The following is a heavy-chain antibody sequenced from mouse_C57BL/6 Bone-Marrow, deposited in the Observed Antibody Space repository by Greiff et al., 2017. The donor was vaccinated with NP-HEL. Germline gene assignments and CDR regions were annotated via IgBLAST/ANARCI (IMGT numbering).Heavy chain of an antibody. V-gene: IGHV8-12*01. J-gene: IGHJ2*01. CDR2: IYWDDDK. CDR1: GFSLSTSGMG. Sequence: QVTLKVCGPGILQSSQTLSLTCSFSGFSLSTSGMGVSWIRQPSGKGLEWLAHIYWDDDKRENPSLKSRPTLPNDTSRIQVVLMITSVDTADTATDYCARLFDYWGQGTTLTVSS. CDR3: ARLFDY.